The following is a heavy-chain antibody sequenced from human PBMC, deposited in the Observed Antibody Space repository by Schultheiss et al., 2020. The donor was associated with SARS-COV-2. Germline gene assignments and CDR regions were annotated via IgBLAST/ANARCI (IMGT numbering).Heavy chain of an antibody. CDR2: IYHSGST. J-gene: IGHJ4*02. Sequence: SETLSLTCTVSGGSISSYYWSWIRQPPGKGLEWIGYIYHSGSTYYNPSLKSRVTISVDRSKNQFSLKLSSVTAADTAVYYCARGYPGWPFDYWGQGTLVTVSS. CDR3: ARGYPGWPFDY. D-gene: IGHD6-19*01. V-gene: IGHV4-59*12. CDR1: GGSISSYY.